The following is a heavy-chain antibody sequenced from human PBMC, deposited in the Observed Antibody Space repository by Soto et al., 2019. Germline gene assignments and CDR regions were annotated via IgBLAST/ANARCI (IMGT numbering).Heavy chain of an antibody. CDR3: ALRGGND. J-gene: IGHJ4*02. D-gene: IGHD3-10*01. Sequence: PGGSLRLSCPASGLTFRNYGMHWIRQAPGKGLEWVGVISKDGSSKDYGDSVKGRFTISRDNSKNILYLQMNSLGVEDTAVYYCALRGGNDWGQGALVTVSS. CDR2: ISKDGSSK. CDR1: GLTFRNYG. V-gene: IGHV3-30*03.